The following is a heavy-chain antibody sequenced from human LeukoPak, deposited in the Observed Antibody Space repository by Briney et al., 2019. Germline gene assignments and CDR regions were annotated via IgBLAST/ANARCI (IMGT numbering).Heavy chain of an antibody. Sequence: VASAKVSCKVSGYTLTELSMHWVRQAPGKGLEWMGGFDPEDGETIYAQKFQGRVTMTEDTSTDTAYMELSSLRSEDTAVYYCAFLEWSKYNWFDPWGQGTLVTVSS. CDR2: FDPEDGET. CDR3: AFLEWSKYNWFDP. V-gene: IGHV1-24*01. D-gene: IGHD3-3*01. CDR1: GYTLTELS. J-gene: IGHJ5*02.